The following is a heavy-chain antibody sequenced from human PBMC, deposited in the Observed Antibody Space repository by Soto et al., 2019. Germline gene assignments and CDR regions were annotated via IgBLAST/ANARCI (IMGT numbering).Heavy chain of an antibody. CDR2: IYYSGST. J-gene: IGHJ6*02. V-gene: IGHV4-30-4*01. CDR1: GGSISSGDYY. D-gene: IGHD2-15*01. Sequence: PSETLSLTCTVSGGSISSGDYYWSWIRQPPGKGLEWIGYIYYSGSTYYNPSLESRLTISVDMSRNQFSLNLRSVTAADTAVYYCVRDTAATFENYSGMDVWGQGTTVTVS. CDR3: VRDTAATFENYSGMDV.